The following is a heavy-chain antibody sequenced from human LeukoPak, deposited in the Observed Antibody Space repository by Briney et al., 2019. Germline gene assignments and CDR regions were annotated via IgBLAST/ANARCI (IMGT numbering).Heavy chain of an antibody. CDR1: GGSFSGYY. J-gene: IGHJ6*02. CDR2: INHSGST. D-gene: IGHD6-19*01. V-gene: IGHV4-34*01. CDR3: ARGRTGYSSGWKRTYYYYGMDV. Sequence: SETLSLTCAVYGGSFSGYYWSWIRQPPGKGLEWIGEINHSGSTNYNPSLTSRVTISVHTTKNKFSLMLSSVTAADTAVYYCARGRTGYSSGWKRTYYYYGMDVWGQGTTVTVSS.